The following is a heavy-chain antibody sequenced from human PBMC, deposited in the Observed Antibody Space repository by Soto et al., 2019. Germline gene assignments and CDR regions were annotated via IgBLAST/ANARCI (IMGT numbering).Heavy chain of an antibody. V-gene: IGHV4-31*03. J-gene: IGHJ6*03. CDR2: IYYSGST. Sequence: SDTLSLTCTVSGGSISSGGYYWSWIRQHPGKGLEWIGYIYYSGSTYYNPSLKSRVTISVDTSKNQFSLKLSSVTAADTAVYYCARAKTSEMELPNYYYYYMDVWGKGTTVTVSS. CDR1: GGSISSGGYY. CDR3: ARAKTSEMELPNYYYYYMDV. D-gene: IGHD1-7*01.